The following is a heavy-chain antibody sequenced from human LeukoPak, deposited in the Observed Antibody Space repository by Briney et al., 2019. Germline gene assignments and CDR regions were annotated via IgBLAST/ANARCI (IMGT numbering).Heavy chain of an antibody. CDR1: GFTFSSYW. J-gene: IGHJ4*02. Sequence: GGSLRLSCAASGFTFSSYWMSWVRQAPGKGLEWVANIKQDGSEKYYVDSVKGRFTISRDNAKNSLYLQMNSLRAEDTAVYYCARPVYSSSWTFDYWGQGTLVTVSS. D-gene: IGHD6-13*01. CDR2: IKQDGSEK. CDR3: ARPVYSSSWTFDY. V-gene: IGHV3-7*01.